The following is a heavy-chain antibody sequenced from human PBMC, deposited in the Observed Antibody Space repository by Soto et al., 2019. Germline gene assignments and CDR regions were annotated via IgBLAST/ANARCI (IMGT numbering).Heavy chain of an antibody. CDR1: GVSITSHY. D-gene: IGHD2-8*02. J-gene: IGHJ4*02. CDR2: INHSGST. Sequence: SETLSLTCTVSGVSITSHYWSWIRQPPGTGLEWIGEINHSGSTNYNPSLKSRVTISVDTSKNQFSLKLTSVTAADTAVYYCARDKITGLFDYWGQGTLVTVSS. V-gene: IGHV4-34*01. CDR3: ARDKITGLFDY.